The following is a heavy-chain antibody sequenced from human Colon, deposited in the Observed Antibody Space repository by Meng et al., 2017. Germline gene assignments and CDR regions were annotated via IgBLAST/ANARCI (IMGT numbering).Heavy chain of an antibody. CDR3: ARTAMLDS. V-gene: IGHV1-8*01. CDR1: GYTFTSSD. Sequence: QVQLVQSGAEVRKAGVLVKVTCKASGYTFTSSDINWVRQATGRGLEWLGWMNPNNGNTGSAQKFQGRVSMTRDTSIGTAYMEMSGLTSEYTAVYYCARTAMLDSWGQGTLVTVSS. CDR2: MNPNNGNT. D-gene: IGHD2-2*01. J-gene: IGHJ5*01.